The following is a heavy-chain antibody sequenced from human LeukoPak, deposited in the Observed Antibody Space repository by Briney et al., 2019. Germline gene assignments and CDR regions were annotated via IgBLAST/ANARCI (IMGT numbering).Heavy chain of an antibody. CDR3: ARGGYSYDRSPTYYFDS. V-gene: IGHV3-66*02. CDR1: GFTVSSNY. Sequence: GGSLRLSCAASGFTVSSNYMIWVRQAPGKGLEWVSIIYTDGGTNYADTVKGRLTISRDNSKNTVSVQMNSLRPEDTAVYYCARGGYSYDRSPTYYFDSWGQGTLVSVSS. J-gene: IGHJ4*02. CDR2: IYTDGGT. D-gene: IGHD3-22*01.